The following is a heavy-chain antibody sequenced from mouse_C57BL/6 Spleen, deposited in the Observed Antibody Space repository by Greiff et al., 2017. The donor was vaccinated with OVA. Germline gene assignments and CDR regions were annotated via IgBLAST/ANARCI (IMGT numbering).Heavy chain of an antibody. CDR1: GFTFSSYA. D-gene: IGHD2-5*01. Sequence: EVQRVESGEGLVKPGGSLKLSCAASGFTFSSYAMSWVRQTPEKRLEWVAYISSGGDYIYYADTVKGRFTISRDNARNTLYLQMSSLKSEDTAMYYCTRDTYSNYEAWFAYWGQGTLVTVSA. J-gene: IGHJ3*01. CDR2: ISSGGDYI. CDR3: TRDTYSNYEAWFAY. V-gene: IGHV5-9-1*02.